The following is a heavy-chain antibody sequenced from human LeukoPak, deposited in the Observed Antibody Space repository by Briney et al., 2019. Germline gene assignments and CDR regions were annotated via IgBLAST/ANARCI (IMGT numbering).Heavy chain of an antibody. D-gene: IGHD2-15*01. CDR3: ARALRMDYFDY. V-gene: IGHV1-18*01. CDR1: GYTFTSYG. CDR2: ISAYNGST. J-gene: IGHJ4*02. Sequence: GASVKVSCKASGYTFTSYGISWVRQAPGQGLEWMGWISAYNGSTNYEQKLQGRVTMTTDTSTSTAYMELRSLRSDDTAVYYCARALRMDYFDYWGQGTLVTVSS.